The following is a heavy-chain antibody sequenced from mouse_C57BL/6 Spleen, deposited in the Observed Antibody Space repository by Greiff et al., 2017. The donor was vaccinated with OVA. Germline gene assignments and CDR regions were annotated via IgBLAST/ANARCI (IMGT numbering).Heavy chain of an antibody. CDR3: ARGTTVVAPYFDV. V-gene: IGHV1-69*01. Sequence: QVQLQQPGAELVMPGASVKLSCKASGYTFTSYWMHWVKQRPGQGLEWIGEIDPSDSYTNYNQKFKGKSTLTVDKSSSTAYMQLSSLTSEDSAVYYCARGTTVVAPYFDVWGTGTTVTVSS. CDR2: IDPSDSYT. J-gene: IGHJ1*03. CDR1: GYTFTSYW. D-gene: IGHD1-1*01.